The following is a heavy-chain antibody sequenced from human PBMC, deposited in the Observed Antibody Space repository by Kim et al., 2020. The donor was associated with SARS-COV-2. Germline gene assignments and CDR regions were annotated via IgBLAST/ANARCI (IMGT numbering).Heavy chain of an antibody. CDR3: ARAMGITIFGVVIVNWFYP. D-gene: IGHD3-3*01. Sequence: SETLSLTCTVSGGSISSGGYYWSWIRQHPGKGLEWIGYIYYSGSTYYNPSLTSRVTISVNTSKNQFSLKLSSVTAADTAVYYCARAMGITIFGVVIVNWFYPWGQGTLVTVSS. CDR1: GGSISSGGYY. J-gene: IGHJ5*02. CDR2: IYYSGST. V-gene: IGHV4-31*03.